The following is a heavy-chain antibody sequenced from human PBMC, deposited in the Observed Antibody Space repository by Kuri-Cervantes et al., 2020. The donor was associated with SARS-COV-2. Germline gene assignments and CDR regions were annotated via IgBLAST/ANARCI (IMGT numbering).Heavy chain of an antibody. Sequence: ASVKVSCKASGYTFTSYDINWVRQATGQGLEWMGWMNPNSGNTGYAQKFQGRVTMTRNTSISTAYMELSSLRSEDTAVYYCTTDGHRYYYDSSGWGYFDYWGQGTLVTVSS. V-gene: IGHV1-8*01. CDR2: MNPNSGNT. D-gene: IGHD3-22*01. J-gene: IGHJ4*02. CDR3: TTDGHRYYYDSSGWGYFDY. CDR1: GYTFTSYD.